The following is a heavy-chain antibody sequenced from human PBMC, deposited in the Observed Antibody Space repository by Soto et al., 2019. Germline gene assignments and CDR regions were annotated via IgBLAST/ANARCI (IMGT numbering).Heavy chain of an antibody. Sequence: GGSLRLSCAASGFTFNKYGMHWVRQAPGKGLEWVAVISYDGSNEFYADSAKGRFTIPRDNSRNPLNLQMNSLRVEETAGYYCATTEIANTIGVDALDMWGQGTMVTVSS. D-gene: IGHD3-16*01. J-gene: IGHJ3*02. CDR1: GFTFNKYG. V-gene: IGHV3-30*03. CDR3: ATTEIANTIGVDALDM. CDR2: ISYDGSNE.